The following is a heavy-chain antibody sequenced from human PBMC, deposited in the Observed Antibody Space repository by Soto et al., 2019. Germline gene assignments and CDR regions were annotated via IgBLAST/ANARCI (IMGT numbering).Heavy chain of an antibody. CDR2: IIPILGIA. V-gene: IGHV1-69*04. CDR3: TTDYGDYESFDY. CDR1: GGTFSSYT. J-gene: IGHJ4*02. Sequence: ASVKVSCKASGGTFSSYTISWVRQAPGQGLEWMGRIIPILGIANYAQKFQGRVTITADKSTSTAYMELSSLRSEDTAVYYCTTDYGDYESFDYWGQGTLVTVSS. D-gene: IGHD4-17*01.